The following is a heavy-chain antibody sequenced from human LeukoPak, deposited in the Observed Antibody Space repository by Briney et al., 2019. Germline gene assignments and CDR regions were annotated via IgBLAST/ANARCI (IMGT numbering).Heavy chain of an antibody. V-gene: IGHV4-59*01. D-gene: IGHD2-21*01. Sequence: PSETLSLTCTVSGGSITSYFWSWIRQPPGKGLEWIGYIYHSGTTNYNPSLKSRVTISVDTSKNQFSLKLTSVTAADTAVYYCAQKAPYSPAYSQDWGQGTLVTVPS. CDR3: AQKAPYSPAYSQD. CDR2: IYHSGTT. CDR1: GGSITSYF. J-gene: IGHJ1*01.